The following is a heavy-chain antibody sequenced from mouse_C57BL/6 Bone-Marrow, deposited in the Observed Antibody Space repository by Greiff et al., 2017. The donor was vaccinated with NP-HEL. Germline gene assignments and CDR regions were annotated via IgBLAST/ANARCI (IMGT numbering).Heavy chain of an antibody. J-gene: IGHJ2*01. D-gene: IGHD1-1*01. CDR1: GYTFTDYN. Sequence: EVQGVESGPELVKPGASVKIPCKASGYTFTDYNMDWVKQSHGKSLEWIGDINPNNGGTIYNQKFKGKATLTVDKSSSTAYMELRSLTSEDTAVYYCARSPYYGSSFDYWGQGTTLTVSS. CDR2: INPNNGGT. V-gene: IGHV1-18*01. CDR3: ARSPYYGSSFDY.